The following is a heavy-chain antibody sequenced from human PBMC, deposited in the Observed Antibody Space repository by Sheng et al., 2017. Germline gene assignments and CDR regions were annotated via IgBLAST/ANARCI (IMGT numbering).Heavy chain of an antibody. V-gene: IGHV3-53*01. Sequence: EVQLVESGGGLIQPGGSLRLSCAASGFTVSSNYMSWVRQAPGKGLEWVSVIYSGGSTYYADSVKGRFTISRDNSKNTLYLQMNSLRAEDMAVYYCASEWLLRSYGMDVWGQGTTV. CDR1: GFTVSSNY. CDR2: IYSGGST. D-gene: IGHD3-22*01. CDR3: ASEWLLRSYGMDV. J-gene: IGHJ6*02.